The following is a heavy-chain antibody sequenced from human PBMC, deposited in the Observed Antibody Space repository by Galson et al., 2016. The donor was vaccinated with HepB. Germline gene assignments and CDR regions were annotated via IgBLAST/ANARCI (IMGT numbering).Heavy chain of an antibody. CDR3: ATSVYGDYRFDDWYFDL. D-gene: IGHD4-17*01. CDR1: GLTFSTYA. V-gene: IGHV3-13*01. J-gene: IGHJ2*01. Sequence: SLRLSCAASGLTFSTYAMSWVRQAPVRGLEWVSAISGSGGDTYYPGSVKGRFTISREDAKNSLYLQMNSLRAGDTAVYYCATSVYGDYRFDDWYFDLWGRGTLVTVSS. CDR2: ISGSGGDT.